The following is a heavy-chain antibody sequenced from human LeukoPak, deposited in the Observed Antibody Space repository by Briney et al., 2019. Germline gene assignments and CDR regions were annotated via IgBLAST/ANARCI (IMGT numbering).Heavy chain of an antibody. Sequence: GGSLRLSCAASGFTFSSYSMNWVRQAPGKGLEWVSSISSSSSYIYYADSVKGRFTISRDNAKNSLYLQMNSLRAEDTAVYYCAKDPQWLVTWFDPWGQGTLVTVSS. J-gene: IGHJ5*02. D-gene: IGHD6-19*01. V-gene: IGHV3-21*04. CDR1: GFTFSSYS. CDR2: ISSSSSYI. CDR3: AKDPQWLVTWFDP.